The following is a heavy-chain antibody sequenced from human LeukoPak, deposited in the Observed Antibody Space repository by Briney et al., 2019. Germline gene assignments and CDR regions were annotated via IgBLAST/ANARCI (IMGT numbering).Heavy chain of an antibody. J-gene: IGHJ4*02. Sequence: GGSLRLSCAASGFTFSSYAMHWVRQAPGKGLEWVAVISYDGSNKYYADSVKGRCTISRDNSKNTLYLQMNSLRAEDTAVYYCARAVVVVAATSFDYWGQGTLVTVSS. D-gene: IGHD2-15*01. CDR3: ARAVVVVAATSFDY. CDR1: GFTFSSYA. CDR2: ISYDGSNK. V-gene: IGHV3-30-3*01.